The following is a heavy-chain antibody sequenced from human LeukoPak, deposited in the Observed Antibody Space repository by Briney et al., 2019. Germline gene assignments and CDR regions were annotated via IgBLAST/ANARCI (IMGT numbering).Heavy chain of an antibody. J-gene: IGHJ4*02. CDR1: GLTFSNYW. CDR3: ARDNRSADY. V-gene: IGHV3-7*03. D-gene: IGHD1-14*01. CDR2: IKQDGSEK. Sequence: GGSLRLSCAASGLTFSNYWMDWVRQAPGKGLEWVANIKQDGSEKNYVDSVKGRFIISRDNAKNSLYLQMNTLRADDTAVYYCARDNRSADYWGQGTLVTVSS.